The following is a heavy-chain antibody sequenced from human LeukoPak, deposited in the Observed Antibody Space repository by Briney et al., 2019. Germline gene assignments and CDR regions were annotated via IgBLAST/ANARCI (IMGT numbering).Heavy chain of an antibody. CDR1: GGSISSYY. CDR3: ARNLAYDILTGYSTSYYYGMDV. Sequence: SETLSLTCTVSGGSISSYYWSWIRQPPGKGLEWIGYIYYSGSTNYNPSLKSRVTISVDTSKNQFSLKLSSVTAADTAVYYCARNLAYDILTGYSTSYYYGMDVWGQGTTVTVSS. V-gene: IGHV4-59*01. D-gene: IGHD3-9*01. CDR2: IYYSGST. J-gene: IGHJ6*02.